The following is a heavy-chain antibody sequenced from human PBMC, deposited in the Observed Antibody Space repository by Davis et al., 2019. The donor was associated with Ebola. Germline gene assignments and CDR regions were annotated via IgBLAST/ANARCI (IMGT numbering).Heavy chain of an antibody. V-gene: IGHV3-23*01. J-gene: IGHJ4*02. CDR1: GFPFSSYA. CDR3: AKEGSDYDELDY. CDR2: ISATNGGT. Sequence: PGGSLRLSCEASGFPFSSYAMNWVRQAPGEGLEWVSSISATNGGTYYAGSVKGRFTISRDNSKNTLFLQMNSLRGEDTAVYYCAKEGSDYDELDYWGQGTLVTVSS. D-gene: IGHD4-17*01.